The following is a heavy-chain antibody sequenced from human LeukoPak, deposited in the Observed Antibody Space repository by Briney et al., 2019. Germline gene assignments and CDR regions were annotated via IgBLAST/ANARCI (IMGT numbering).Heavy chain of an antibody. Sequence: PGGSLRLSCAASGFIFSNYAMQWVRQAPGMGLEWVAFIRYDGSKKYYADSVKGRFTISRDNSKNTLYLQMNSLRADDTAVYYCARYYRLDYWGQGTLVTVSS. D-gene: IGHD2-15*01. CDR1: GFIFSNYA. CDR3: ARYYRLDY. J-gene: IGHJ4*02. V-gene: IGHV3-30*02. CDR2: IRYDGSKK.